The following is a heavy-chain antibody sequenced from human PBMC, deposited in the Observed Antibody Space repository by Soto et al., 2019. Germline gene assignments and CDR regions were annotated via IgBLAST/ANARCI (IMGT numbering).Heavy chain of an antibody. V-gene: IGHV4-59*01. CDR1: GGSLSSYY. J-gene: IGHJ5*02. D-gene: IGHD4-4*01. CDR2: IYYSGST. CDR3: TSHPSNFWFDP. Sequence: PSETLSLTCVVSGGSLSSYYWSWIRQPPGKGLEWIGYIYYSGSTNYNPSLKSRVTISVDTSKNQFSLKLSSVTAADTAVYYCTSHPSNFWFDPWGQGTLVTVSS.